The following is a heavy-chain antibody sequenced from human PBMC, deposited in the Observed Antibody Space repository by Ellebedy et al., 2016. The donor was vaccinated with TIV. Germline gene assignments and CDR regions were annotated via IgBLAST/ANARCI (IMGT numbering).Heavy chain of an antibody. CDR1: GYSITSDYF. J-gene: IGHJ4*02. D-gene: IGHD1-26*01. CDR3: ARDGGGSAPEGFDY. Sequence: MPGGSLRLSCTVSGYSITSDYFWGCIRQPPGKGLEWIASIYHDGSTYYNASLKSRVTISLDTSKNQFSLKLNSVTAADTAVDYCARDGGGSAPEGFDYWGQGTLVTVSS. V-gene: IGHV4-38-2*02. CDR2: IYHDGST.